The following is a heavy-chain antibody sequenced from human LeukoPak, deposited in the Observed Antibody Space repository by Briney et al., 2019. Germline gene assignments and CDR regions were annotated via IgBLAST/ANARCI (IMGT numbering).Heavy chain of an antibody. Sequence: PGGSLRLSCAASGFTFTSHWMHWVRQAPGKGLVWVSRINIDGGSTNYADSVKGRFTISRDNAKNTLYLQMSSLRAEDSALYYCARDRGPNILANVVDYWGQGALVTVSS. D-gene: IGHD5-12*01. J-gene: IGHJ4*02. CDR2: INIDGGST. V-gene: IGHV3-74*01. CDR1: GFTFTSHW. CDR3: ARDRGPNILANVVDY.